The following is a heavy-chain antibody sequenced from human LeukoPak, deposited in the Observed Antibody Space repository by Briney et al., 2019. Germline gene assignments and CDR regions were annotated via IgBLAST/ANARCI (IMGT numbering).Heavy chain of an antibody. Sequence: SVKVSCKASGGTFSSYAISWVRQAPGQGLEWMGGIIPIFGTANYAQKFQGRLTVTTDTSTTTAYMELRSLRSDDTAVYYCSREFPFCGADCFSGVFDIWGQGTMVTVS. D-gene: IGHD2-21*02. J-gene: IGHJ3*02. CDR2: IIPIFGTA. CDR1: GGTFSSYA. V-gene: IGHV1-69*05. CDR3: SREFPFCGADCFSGVFDI.